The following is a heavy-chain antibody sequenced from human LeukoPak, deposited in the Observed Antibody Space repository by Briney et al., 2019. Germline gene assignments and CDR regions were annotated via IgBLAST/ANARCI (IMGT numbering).Heavy chain of an antibody. V-gene: IGHV1-46*01. J-gene: IGHJ5*02. D-gene: IGHD6-13*01. CDR2: INPSGGST. Sequence: ASVRVSCKASGYTFTSYYMHWVRQAPGQGLEWMGIINPSGGSTSYAQKLQGRVTMTRDMSTSTVYMELSSLRSEDTAVYYCARDEGDSSSWNWFDPWGQGTLVTVSS. CDR1: GYTFTSYY. CDR3: ARDEGDSSSWNWFDP.